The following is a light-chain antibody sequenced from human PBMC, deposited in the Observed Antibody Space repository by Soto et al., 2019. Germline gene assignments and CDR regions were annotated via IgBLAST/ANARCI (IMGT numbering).Light chain of an antibody. J-gene: IGKJ4*01. Sequence: ETVMTQSPATLSVSPGERATLSCRASQSISSNLAWYQQKPGQAPRLLIYGASTRATGIPARFTGSGSGTEFTLTISSLQSEDFATYYCQKYDSGLRTFGGGTTVEIK. V-gene: IGKV3-15*01. CDR1: QSISSN. CDR2: GAS. CDR3: QKYDSGLRT.